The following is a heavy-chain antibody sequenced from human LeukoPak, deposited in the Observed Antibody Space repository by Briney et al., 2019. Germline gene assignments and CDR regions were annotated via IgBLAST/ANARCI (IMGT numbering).Heavy chain of an antibody. D-gene: IGHD3-9*01. V-gene: IGHV3-23*01. CDR2: ISGSGGST. Sequence: GRSLRLSCAASGFTFSSYGMSWVRQAPGKGLEWVSAISGSGGSTYYADSVKGRFTISRDNAKNSLYLQMNSLRAEDTAVYYCARVEDYDILTGFDYWGQGTLVTVSS. CDR1: GFTFSSYG. J-gene: IGHJ4*02. CDR3: ARVEDYDILTGFDY.